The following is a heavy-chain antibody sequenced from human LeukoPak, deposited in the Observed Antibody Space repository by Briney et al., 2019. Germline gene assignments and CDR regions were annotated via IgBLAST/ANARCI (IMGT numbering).Heavy chain of an antibody. CDR3: ARDPCRRRDGYKTYYYGMDV. J-gene: IGHJ6*02. Sequence: PGRSLRLSCAASGFTFSSYGMHWVRQAPGKGLEWVAVISYDGSNKYYADSVKGRFTISRDNSKNTLYLQMNSLRAEDTAVYYCARDPCRRRDGYKTYYYGMDVWGQGTTVTVSS. V-gene: IGHV3-30*03. CDR2: ISYDGSNK. D-gene: IGHD5-24*01. CDR1: GFTFSSYG.